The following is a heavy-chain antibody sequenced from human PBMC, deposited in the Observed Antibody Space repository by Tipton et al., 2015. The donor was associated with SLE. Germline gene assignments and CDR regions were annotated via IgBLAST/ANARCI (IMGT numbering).Heavy chain of an antibody. J-gene: IGHJ6*02. CDR2: MNPDSGTT. Sequence: QVQLVQSGAEVKKPGASVKVSCKASGYTFSDYYIHWVRQAPGQGLEWMGWMNPDSGTTGYAQKFQGRVTMTRNTSISTAYMELSGLGFDDTAVYYCAGGSTVAYYSYGMDVWGQGTTVTVSS. V-gene: IGHV1-8*02. CDR3: AGGSTVAYYSYGMDV. D-gene: IGHD4-23*01. CDR1: GYTFSDYY.